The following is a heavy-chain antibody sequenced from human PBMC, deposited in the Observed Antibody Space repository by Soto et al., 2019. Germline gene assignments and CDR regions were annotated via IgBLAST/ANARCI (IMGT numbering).Heavy chain of an antibody. CDR3: AREGRGKKAGYNGLVSLGY. D-gene: IGHD2-2*02. CDR2: IIPIFNST. Sequence: QVQLVQSGAEVKTPGSSLKVSCTVSGSRFSNYVISWVRQAPGHGLEWLGRIIPIFNSTQYAQKFQGRFTITPDKSTNTASLELSSLRSDDTAVYYCAREGRGKKAGYNGLVSLGYWGQGTLVTVSS. J-gene: IGHJ4*02. CDR1: GSRFSNYV. V-gene: IGHV1-69*06.